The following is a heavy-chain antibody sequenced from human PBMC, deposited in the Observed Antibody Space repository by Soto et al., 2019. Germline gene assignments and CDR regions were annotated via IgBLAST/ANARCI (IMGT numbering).Heavy chain of an antibody. CDR2: ISYDGSNK. CDR1: GFTFSSYA. D-gene: IGHD6-19*01. Sequence: GGSLRLSCAASGFTFSSYAMHWVRQAPGKGLEWVAVISYDGSNKYYADSVKGRFTISRDNSKNTLYLQMNSLRAEDTAVYYCASGVAGGDNDAFDIWGQGTMVTVSS. J-gene: IGHJ3*02. CDR3: ASGVAGGDNDAFDI. V-gene: IGHV3-30-3*01.